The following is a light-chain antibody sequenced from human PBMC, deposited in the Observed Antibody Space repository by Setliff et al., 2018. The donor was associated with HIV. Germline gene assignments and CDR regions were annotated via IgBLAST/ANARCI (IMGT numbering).Light chain of an antibody. CDR1: SSDVGTYNY. J-gene: IGLJ1*01. CDR3: SSYAITNTLP. Sequence: QSALAQPRSVSGSPGQSVTISCTGSSSDVGTYNYVSWYQQIPGKAPKLIIYDVTKRPSGVPDRFSGSKSGNTASLTISGLQSEDEADYYCSSYAITNTLPFGTGTKGTVL. V-gene: IGLV2-11*01. CDR2: DVT.